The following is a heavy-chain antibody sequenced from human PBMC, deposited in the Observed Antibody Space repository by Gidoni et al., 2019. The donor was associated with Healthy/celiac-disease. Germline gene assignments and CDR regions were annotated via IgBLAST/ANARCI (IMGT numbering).Heavy chain of an antibody. D-gene: IGHD3-10*01. CDR1: GGSISRGGYY. CDR3: ARDLGFRVPYWYFDL. CDR2: IYYSGST. V-gene: IGHV4-31*03. Sequence: QVQLQESGPGLVKPSQTLSLTCPVPGGSISRGGYYWSWIRQHPGKGLEWIGYIYYSGSTYYNPSLKSRVTISVDTSKNQFSLKLSSVTAADTAVYYCARDLGFRVPYWYFDLWGRGTLVTVSS. J-gene: IGHJ2*01.